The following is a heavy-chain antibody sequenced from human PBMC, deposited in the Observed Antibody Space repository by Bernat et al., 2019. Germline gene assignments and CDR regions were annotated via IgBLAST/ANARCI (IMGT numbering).Heavy chain of an antibody. CDR1: DYPFTNAW. J-gene: IGHJ4*02. CDR3: TTDRFLVYDF. CDR2: IKTKTDGGTT. Sequence: EVQLVESGGGLVEPGGSLRLSCAVSDYPFTNAWMNWVRQAPGKGLEWVGRIKTKTDGGTTDYAAPVKGRFHISRDDSKNTLYLQMNGLKIEDTAVYYCTTDRFLVYDFWGRGAMVTVSS. V-gene: IGHV3-15*07. D-gene: IGHD2-21*01.